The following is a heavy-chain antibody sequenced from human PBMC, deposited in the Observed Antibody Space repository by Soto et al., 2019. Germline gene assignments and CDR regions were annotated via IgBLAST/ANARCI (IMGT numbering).Heavy chain of an antibody. Sequence: QVQLVQSGAEVKKPGASVKVSCKAAGHTFTSYGISWVRQAPGQWLDSMGWISAYNGNTNYAQKLQVRVTMTTDTSTNTAYMELMSLRSDDTAVYYCAVAYCGGDCYPDVWGQGTTVTVSS. D-gene: IGHD2-21*02. CDR2: ISAYNGNT. CDR1: GHTFTSYG. V-gene: IGHV1-18*01. J-gene: IGHJ6*02. CDR3: AVAYCGGDCYPDV.